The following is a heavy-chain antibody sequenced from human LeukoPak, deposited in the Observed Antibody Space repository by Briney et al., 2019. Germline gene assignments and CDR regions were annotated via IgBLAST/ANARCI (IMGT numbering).Heavy chain of an antibody. CDR3: ASHPLSRSGSFDP. CDR1: GDSVSSNNGA. Sequence: SQTLSLTCAISGDSVSSNNGAWNWIRQSPSRGLEWLGRTYYRSKWYNDYAGSLISRITISPDTSKNQFSLQLYSVTPEDTAVYYCASHPLSRSGSFDPWGQGTLVTVSS. CDR2: TYYRSKWYN. V-gene: IGHV6-1*01. J-gene: IGHJ5*02. D-gene: IGHD3-10*01.